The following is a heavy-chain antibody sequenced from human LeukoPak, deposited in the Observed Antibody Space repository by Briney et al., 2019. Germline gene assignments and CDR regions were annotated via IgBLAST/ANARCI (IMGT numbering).Heavy chain of an antibody. CDR3: GRGEGVGNCRITSGYKPSSGWLFFDY. Sequence: ASVKVSCKASGYTFTGYYMHWVRQAPGQGLEWMGWINPNSGGTNYAQKFQGRVTMTRDTSISTAYMELSRLRSDDTAVYYCGRGEGVGNCRITSGYKPSSGWLFFDYGGQGTLVTV. V-gene: IGHV1-2*02. J-gene: IGHJ4*02. D-gene: IGHD6-19*01. CDR1: GYTFTGYY. CDR2: INPNSGGT.